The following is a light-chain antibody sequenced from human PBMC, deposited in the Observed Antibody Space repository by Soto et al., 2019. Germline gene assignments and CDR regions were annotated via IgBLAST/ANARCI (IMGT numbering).Light chain of an antibody. CDR1: SSDVGGYNH. CDR2: AVS. J-gene: IGLJ2*01. CDR3: SSYTSLSTVV. Sequence: QSVLTQPASVSGSPGQSITISCTGTSSDVGGYNHVSWYQHSPGKAPKLILFAVSDRPSGVSHRFSGSKSGNTASLTISGLQADAEGDYYCSSYTSLSTVVFGGGTKVTVL. V-gene: IGLV2-14*01.